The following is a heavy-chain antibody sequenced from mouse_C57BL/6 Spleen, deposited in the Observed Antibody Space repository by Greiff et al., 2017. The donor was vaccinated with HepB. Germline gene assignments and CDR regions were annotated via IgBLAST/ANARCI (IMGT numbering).Heavy chain of an antibody. V-gene: IGHV5-16*01. CDR1: GFTFSDYY. Sequence: EVKLVESEGGLVQPGSSMKLSCTASGFTFSDYYMAWVRQVPEKGLEWVANINYDGSSTYYLDSLKSRFIISRDKAKNILYLQMSSLKSEDTATYYCARVWVYAMDYWGQGTSVTVSS. J-gene: IGHJ4*01. CDR3: ARVWVYAMDY. CDR2: INYDGSST.